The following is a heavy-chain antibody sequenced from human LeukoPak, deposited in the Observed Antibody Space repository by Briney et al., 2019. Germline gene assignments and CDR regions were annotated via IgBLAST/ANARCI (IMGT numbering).Heavy chain of an antibody. Sequence: ETLSLTCTVSGASISSYYWSWVRQAPGKGLEWISYIGSSAVFYADSVRGRFTVSRDNDKNSLFLQMNSLRDEDTAVYYCARGFKGSSSAWVNFDSWGHGTLVTVSS. V-gene: IGHV3-48*02. J-gene: IGHJ4*01. CDR2: IGSSAV. CDR3: ARGFKGSSSAWVNFDS. D-gene: IGHD6-19*01. CDR1: GASISSYY.